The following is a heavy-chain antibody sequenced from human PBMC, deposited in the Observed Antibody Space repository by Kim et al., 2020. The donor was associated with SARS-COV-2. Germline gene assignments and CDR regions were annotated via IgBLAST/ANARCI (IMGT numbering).Heavy chain of an antibody. J-gene: IGHJ4*02. CDR3: ARGGGCSGGSCYSDYFDY. Sequence: GRVTITRDTSASTAYMELSSLRSEDTAVYYCARGGGCSGGSCYSDYFDYWGQGTLVTVSS. V-gene: IGHV1-3*01. D-gene: IGHD2-15*01.